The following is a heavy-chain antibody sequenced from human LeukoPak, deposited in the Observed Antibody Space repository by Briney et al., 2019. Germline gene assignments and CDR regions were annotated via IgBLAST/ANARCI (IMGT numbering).Heavy chain of an antibody. CDR1: GFTFSGSA. V-gene: IGHV3-73*01. J-gene: IGHJ6*02. Sequence: GGSLRLSCAASGFTFSGSAMHWVRQASGKGLEWVGRIRSKANSYATAYAASVKGRFTISRDDSKNTAYLQMNSLKTEDTAVYYCSGEPAATFYGMDVWGQGTTVTVSS. CDR3: SGEPAATFYGMDV. CDR2: IRSKANSYAT. D-gene: IGHD2-2*01.